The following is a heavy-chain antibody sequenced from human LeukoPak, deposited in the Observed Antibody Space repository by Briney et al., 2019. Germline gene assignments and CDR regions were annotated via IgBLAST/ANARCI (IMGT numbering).Heavy chain of an antibody. CDR3: ARENSGSYREFDY. V-gene: IGHV4-4*07. CDR1: GGSISSYY. D-gene: IGHD1-26*01. J-gene: IGHJ4*02. CDR2: IYTSGST. Sequence: PSETLSLTCTVSGGSISSYYWSWIRQPAGKGLEWIGRIYTSGSTNYNATLKSRVSMSVDTSKNQFSLKLSSVTAADTAVFYCARENSGSYREFDYWGQGTLVTVSS.